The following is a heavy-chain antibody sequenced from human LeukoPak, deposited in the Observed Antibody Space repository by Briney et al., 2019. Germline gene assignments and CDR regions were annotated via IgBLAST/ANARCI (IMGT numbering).Heavy chain of an antibody. J-gene: IGHJ4*02. D-gene: IGHD3-22*01. V-gene: IGHV3-74*01. CDR3: ARENLGSSGQVDY. Sequence: GGSLRLSCTASGFSFSGHWMHWARQLPGKGLVWVSRISPTGSTTSYADSVKGRFTISRDNSKNTLYLQMNSLRAEDTAVYYCARENLGSSGQVDYWGQGTLVTVSS. CDR1: GFSFSGHW. CDR2: ISPTGSTT.